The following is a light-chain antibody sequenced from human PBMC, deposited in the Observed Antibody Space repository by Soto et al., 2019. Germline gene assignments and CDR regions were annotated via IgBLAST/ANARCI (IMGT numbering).Light chain of an antibody. V-gene: IGLV2-14*01. CDR3: SSYTSSSTLVV. J-gene: IGLJ2*01. CDR1: SSDVGGYNY. Sequence: QSALTQPASVSGSPGQSITISCTGSSSDVGGYNYVSWYQHHPGKAPKLMIYKVSTRPSGVSFRFSGSKSGNTASLTISGLQAEDEADYYCSSYTSSSTLVVFGGGTKLTVL. CDR2: KVS.